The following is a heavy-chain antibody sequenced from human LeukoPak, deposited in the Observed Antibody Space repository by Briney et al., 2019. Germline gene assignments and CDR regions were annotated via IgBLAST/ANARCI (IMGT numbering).Heavy chain of an antibody. V-gene: IGHV4-59*08. CDR1: GGSISSYY. J-gene: IGHJ4*02. Sequence: SETLSHTCTVSGGSISSYYWSCIRQPPGKGLEWIGYIYYGGSTNYNPSLKSRVTISVDTSKNQFSLKLSSVTAADTAVYYCARHVSVSAAAGWGNYFDYWGQGTLVTVSS. CDR3: ARHVSVSAAAGWGNYFDY. CDR2: IYYGGST. D-gene: IGHD3-16*01.